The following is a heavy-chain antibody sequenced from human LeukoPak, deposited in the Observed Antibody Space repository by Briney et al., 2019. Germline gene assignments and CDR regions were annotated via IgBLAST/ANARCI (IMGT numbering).Heavy chain of an antibody. V-gene: IGHV3-33*03. CDR2: IRYHGNNK. J-gene: IGHJ5*02. CDR3: AKTDLSYYYDSSGYYH. CDR1: GFTFSSYG. D-gene: IGHD3-22*01. Sequence: SGGSLRLSCAASGFTFSSYGMYWVRQAPGKGLEWVAAIRYHGNNKYYADSVKGRFTISRDNSKNTLYLEMNSLRAEDTAVYYCAKTDLSYYYDSSGYYHWGQGTLVTVSS.